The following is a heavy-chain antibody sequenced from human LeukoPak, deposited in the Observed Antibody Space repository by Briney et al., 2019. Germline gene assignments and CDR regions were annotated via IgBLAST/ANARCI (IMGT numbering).Heavy chain of an antibody. CDR1: GFTVSSNY. Sequence: GGSLRLSCEVSGFTVSSNYMTWGRQAPGKGLEWGSIIYSGGSTYYADSVKGRFAISRDNSKNTLYLQMNSLRAEDTAVFYCARDLTGDAYFDYWGQGTLVTVSS. CDR2: IYSGGST. V-gene: IGHV3-66*01. J-gene: IGHJ4*02. D-gene: IGHD7-27*01. CDR3: ARDLTGDAYFDY.